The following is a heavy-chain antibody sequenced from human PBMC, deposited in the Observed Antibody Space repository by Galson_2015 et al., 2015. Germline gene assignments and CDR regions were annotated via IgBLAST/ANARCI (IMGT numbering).Heavy chain of an antibody. CDR2: ISKSGRDT. D-gene: IGHD1-26*01. Sequence: SLRLSCAASGFTFSGYAMSWVRQAPRKGLEWVSAISKSGRDTYYADSVKGRFTISRDNSKNTLYLQMNSLRAEDTAVYYCAKGREWELPLDYWGQGALVTVSS. J-gene: IGHJ4*02. V-gene: IGHV3-23*01. CDR3: AKGREWELPLDY. CDR1: GFTFSGYA.